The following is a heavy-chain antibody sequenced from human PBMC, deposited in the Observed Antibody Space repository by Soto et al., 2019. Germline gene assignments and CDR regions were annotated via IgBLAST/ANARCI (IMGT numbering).Heavy chain of an antibody. D-gene: IGHD3-10*01. CDR2: IYYSGST. Sequence: LSLTWTVSGGSISSYYWSWIRQPPGKGLEWIGYIYYSGSTNYNPSLKSRVTISVDTSKNQFSLKLSSVTAADTAVYYCARAFGARNWFDPWGQGTVVTVSS. J-gene: IGHJ5*02. CDR3: ARAFGARNWFDP. V-gene: IGHV4-59*01. CDR1: GGSISSYY.